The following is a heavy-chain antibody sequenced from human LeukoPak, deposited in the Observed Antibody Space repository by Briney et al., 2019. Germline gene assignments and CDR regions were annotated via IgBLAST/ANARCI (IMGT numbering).Heavy chain of an antibody. CDR3: AGDYGYVDY. CDR1: GFTFSSYE. Sequence: TGGSLRLSCAASGFTFSSYEMNWVRQAPGKGLEWVSYISSSGSTIYYADSVKDRFTISRDNAKNSLYLQMNSLRAEDTAVYYCAGDYGYVDYWGQGTLVTVSS. J-gene: IGHJ4*02. V-gene: IGHV3-48*03. D-gene: IGHD5-18*01. CDR2: ISSSGSTI.